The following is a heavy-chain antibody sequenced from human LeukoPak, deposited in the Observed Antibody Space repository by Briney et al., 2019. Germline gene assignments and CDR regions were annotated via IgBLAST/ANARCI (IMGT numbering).Heavy chain of an antibody. CDR3: ARRRGDTVAGPDY. CDR1: GYSFTNYW. D-gene: IGHD6-19*01. CDR2: IHPGDSNT. Sequence: HGESLKISCQGSGYSFTNYWIVWVRQLPGQGLEYMGIIHPGDSNTKYSPSFEGQVIISVDKSISTAYLQWSSLKASDSAIYYCARRRGDTVAGPDYWGQGTLVTVSS. J-gene: IGHJ4*02. V-gene: IGHV5-51*01.